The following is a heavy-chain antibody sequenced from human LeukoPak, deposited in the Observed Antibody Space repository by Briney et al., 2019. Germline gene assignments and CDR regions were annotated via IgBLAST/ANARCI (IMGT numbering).Heavy chain of an antibody. Sequence: GGSLRLSCEASGFIFSSYGMHWARQAPGRGREGVAVIWYDGSNKYYADSVKGRFTISRDNSNNTLYLQMNSLRAEDTAVYYCAKATGSSGWYDLDPWGQGTLVTVSS. D-gene: IGHD6-19*01. V-gene: IGHV3-33*06. J-gene: IGHJ5*02. CDR3: AKATGSSGWYDLDP. CDR2: IWYDGSNK. CDR1: GFIFSSYG.